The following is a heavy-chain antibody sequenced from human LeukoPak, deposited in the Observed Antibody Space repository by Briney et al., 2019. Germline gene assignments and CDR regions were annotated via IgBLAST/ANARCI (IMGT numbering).Heavy chain of an antibody. CDR1: GYTFTSYG. V-gene: IGHV1-18*01. CDR3: ARDHPLWSMCCFRDAFDI. D-gene: IGHD2-15*01. CDR2: ISAYNGNT. Sequence: ASVKVSCKASGYTFTSYGISWVRQAPGQGLEWMGWISAYNGNTNYAQKLQGRVTMTTDTSTSTAYMELRSLRSDDTAVYYYARDHPLWSMCCFRDAFDIWGQGTMVTVSS. J-gene: IGHJ3*02.